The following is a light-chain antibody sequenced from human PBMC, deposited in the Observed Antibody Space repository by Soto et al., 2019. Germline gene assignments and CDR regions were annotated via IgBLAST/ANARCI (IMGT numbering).Light chain of an antibody. CDR2: AAS. CDR3: QQSYSTVST. Sequence: DIQMTQFPSSLSASVGDRVTKTCPASQSISSYLNWYQQKPGKAPKLLIYAASSLQSGVPSRFSGSGSGTDFTLTISSLQPKDFATYYCQQSYSTVSTFGQGNKVDIK. CDR1: QSISSY. V-gene: IGKV1-39*01. J-gene: IGKJ1*01.